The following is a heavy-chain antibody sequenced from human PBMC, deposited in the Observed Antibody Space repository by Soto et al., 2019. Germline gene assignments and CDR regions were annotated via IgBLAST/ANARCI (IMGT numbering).Heavy chain of an antibody. D-gene: IGHD5-18*01. CDR1: GFTFSSYA. CDR2: ISGSGGST. V-gene: IGHV3-23*01. CDR3: AKGRGKLWVFDY. J-gene: IGHJ4*02. Sequence: GGSLRLSCAASGFTFSSYAMSWVRQAPGKGLERVSAISGSGGSTYYADSVKGRFTISRDNSKNTLYLQMNSLRAEDTAVYYCAKGRGKLWVFDYWGQGTLVTVSS.